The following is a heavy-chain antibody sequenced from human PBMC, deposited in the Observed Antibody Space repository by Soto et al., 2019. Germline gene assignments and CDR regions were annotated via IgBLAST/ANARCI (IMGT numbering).Heavy chain of an antibody. D-gene: IGHD3-3*01. CDR3: ARDPRGVTIFTIAGYYYYMDV. J-gene: IGHJ6*03. V-gene: IGHV3-21*01. Sequence: PGGSLRLSCAASGYTFSSYSMNWVRQAPGKGLERVSSISSSSSYIYYADSVKGRFTISRDSAKNSLYLQMNSLRAEDTAVYYCARDPRGVTIFTIAGYYYYMDVWGKGTTVTVSS. CDR2: ISSSSSYI. CDR1: GYTFSSYS.